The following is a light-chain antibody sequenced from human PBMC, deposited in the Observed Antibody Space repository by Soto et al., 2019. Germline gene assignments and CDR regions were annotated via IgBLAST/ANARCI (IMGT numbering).Light chain of an antibody. CDR1: NLGSNN. CDR2: DDT. V-gene: IGLV3-21*02. CDR3: QVWDSGSDRYV. Sequence: SYELTQPPSVSVAPGQTARIACGGDNLGSNNVNWHQQKPGQAPVLVVYDDTDRPSGIPERFSGSNSANSATLTISRVEAGDEADYYCQVWDSGSDRYVFGPGTKVTVL. J-gene: IGLJ1*01.